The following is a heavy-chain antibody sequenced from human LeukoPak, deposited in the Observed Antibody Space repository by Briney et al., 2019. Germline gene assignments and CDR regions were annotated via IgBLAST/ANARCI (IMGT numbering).Heavy chain of an antibody. CDR1: GGTFSSHA. Sequence: SVKVSCKASGGTFSSHAISWVRQAPGQGLEWMGGIIPIFGTANYAQKFQGRVTITADESTSTAYMELSSLRSEDTAVYYCAVQLGGLITIQYFQHWGQGTLVTVSS. D-gene: IGHD3-9*01. CDR2: IIPIFGTA. CDR3: AVQLGGLITIQYFQH. V-gene: IGHV1-69*13. J-gene: IGHJ1*01.